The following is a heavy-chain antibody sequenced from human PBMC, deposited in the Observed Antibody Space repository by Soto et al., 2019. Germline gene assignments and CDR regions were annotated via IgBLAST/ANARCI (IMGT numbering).Heavy chain of an antibody. V-gene: IGHV1-3*01. D-gene: IGHD6-13*01. CDR1: GYTFTSYA. Sequence: QVQLVQSGAEVKKPGASVKVSCKASGYTFTSYAMHWVRQAPGQRLEWMGWINAGNGNTKYSQKFQGRVTITRDTSASTAYMDLSSLRSEDTAVYYCARGAAAGYNWFDPWGQGTLVTVSS. CDR2: INAGNGNT. J-gene: IGHJ5*02. CDR3: ARGAAAGYNWFDP.